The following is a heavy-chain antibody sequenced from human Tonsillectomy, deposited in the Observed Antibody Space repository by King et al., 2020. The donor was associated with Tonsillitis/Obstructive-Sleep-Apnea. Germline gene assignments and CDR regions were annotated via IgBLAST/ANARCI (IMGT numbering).Heavy chain of an antibody. V-gene: IGHV2-5*02. J-gene: IGHJ3*02. CDR2: LYWDDDK. Sequence: ITLKESGPTLVKPTQTLTLTCTFSGFSLSTSGVGVGWIRQPPGKALEWLALLYWDDDKRYCQSLKSRLTLTKDTSKNQVVLTMTNMDPVDTATYYCAHRRNPNGAFDIWGQGTMVTVSS. CDR1: GFSLSTSGVG. CDR3: AHRRNPNGAFDI. D-gene: IGHD1-14*01.